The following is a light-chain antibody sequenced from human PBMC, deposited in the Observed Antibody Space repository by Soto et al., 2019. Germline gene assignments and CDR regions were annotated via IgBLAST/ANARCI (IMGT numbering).Light chain of an antibody. CDR2: DAS. J-gene: IGKJ4*01. CDR1: QSIRSW. Sequence: DIQMTQSPSTLSASVGDRVTITCRASQSIRSWLAWYQQKPGKAPKLLIYDASSLESGVPSRFSGSGSDTEFTLTINNLQPDDFATYHCQQYNRYPLTFGGGTKVEIK. CDR3: QQYNRYPLT. V-gene: IGKV1-5*01.